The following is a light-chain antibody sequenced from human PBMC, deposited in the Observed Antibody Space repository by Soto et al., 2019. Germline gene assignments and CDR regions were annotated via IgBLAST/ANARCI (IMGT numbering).Light chain of an antibody. Sequence: DIQMTQSPSTLSATAGDRVTITCRASQSISSWLAWYQHKPGKAPKLLIYDASNLDSGVPSRFSGSGSGTEFSLTISNLQPDDCATYYCQQYENYWTFGPGTRVEIK. V-gene: IGKV1-5*01. CDR3: QQYENYWT. J-gene: IGKJ1*01. CDR2: DAS. CDR1: QSISSW.